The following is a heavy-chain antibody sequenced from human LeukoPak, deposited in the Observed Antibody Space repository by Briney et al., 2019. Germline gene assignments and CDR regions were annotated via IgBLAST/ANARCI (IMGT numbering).Heavy chain of an antibody. Sequence: ASVKVSCKASGYTFTSYYMYWVRQAPGQGLEWMGIINPSGGSTGYAQKFQGRVTMTTDTSTSTAYMELRSLRSDDTAVYYCARDKQLDWAHYYYYYMDVWGKGTTVTVSS. J-gene: IGHJ6*03. D-gene: IGHD1-1*01. CDR1: GYTFTSYY. V-gene: IGHV1-46*01. CDR2: INPSGGST. CDR3: ARDKQLDWAHYYYYYMDV.